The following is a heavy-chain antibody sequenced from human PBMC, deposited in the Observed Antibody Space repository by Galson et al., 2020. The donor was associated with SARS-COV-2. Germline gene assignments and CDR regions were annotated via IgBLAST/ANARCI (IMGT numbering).Heavy chain of an antibody. Sequence: SETLSLTCTVSGGPISSGSYYWTWIRQSAGKGLEWIGYIHTSGTTNYNPSLKSRVIISLDTSKNQFSLELTSVTAADTARYYCARGVDTSMGDWFDPWGQGTPVTVSS. V-gene: IGHV4-61*09. J-gene: IGHJ5*02. CDR3: ARGVDTSMGDWFDP. D-gene: IGHD5-18*01. CDR2: IHTSGTT. CDR1: GGPISSGSYY.